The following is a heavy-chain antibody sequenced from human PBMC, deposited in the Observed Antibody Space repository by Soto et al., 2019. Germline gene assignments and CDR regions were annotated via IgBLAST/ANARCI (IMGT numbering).Heavy chain of an antibody. Sequence: SETLSLTCAVSGGSISSGGYSWSWIRQPPGKGLEWIGYIYHSGSTYYNPSLKSRVTISVDRSKNQFSLKLSSVTAADTAVYYCARGLEQQLAMVGWFDPWGQGTLVTVSS. CDR1: GGSISSGGYS. CDR3: ARGLEQQLAMVGWFDP. D-gene: IGHD6-13*01. CDR2: IYHSGST. V-gene: IGHV4-30-2*01. J-gene: IGHJ5*02.